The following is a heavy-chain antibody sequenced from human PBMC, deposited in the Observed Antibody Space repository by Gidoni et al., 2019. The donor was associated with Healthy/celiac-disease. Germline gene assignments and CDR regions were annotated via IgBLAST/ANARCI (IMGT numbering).Heavy chain of an antibody. CDR2: IYYSGST. V-gene: IGHV4-59*01. CDR1: GGSISRYY. D-gene: IGHD1-26*01. CDR3: ARGLVGATLGGYYFDY. Sequence: QVQLQESGPGLVKPSETLSLPCTVAGGSISRYYWSCIRQPPGKGLEWIGYIYYSGSTNYNPSLKSRVTISVDTSKNQFSLKLSSVTAADTAVYYCARGLVGATLGGYYFDYWGQGTLVTVSS. J-gene: IGHJ4*02.